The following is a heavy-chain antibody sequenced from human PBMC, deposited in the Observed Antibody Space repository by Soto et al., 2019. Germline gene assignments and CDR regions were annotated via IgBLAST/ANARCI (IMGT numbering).Heavy chain of an antibody. CDR2: ISGSGGNT. J-gene: IGHJ4*02. CDR1: GFTFTSYA. CDR3: AKEGKQLVSRRHFDY. V-gene: IGHV3-23*01. Sequence: GGSLRLSCAASGFTFTSYAMSWVRQAPGKGLEWVSAISGSGGNTYYADSVKGRFAVSRDNSKNTLYLQMNSLRAEDTAVYYCAKEGKQLVSRRHFDYWGQGTLVTVSS. D-gene: IGHD6-6*01.